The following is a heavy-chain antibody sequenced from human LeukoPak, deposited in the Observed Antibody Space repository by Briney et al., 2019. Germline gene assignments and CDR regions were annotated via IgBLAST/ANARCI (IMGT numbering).Heavy chain of an antibody. D-gene: IGHD6-13*01. Sequence: PSETLSLTCAVYGGSFSGYYWSWIRQPPGKGLEWIGEINHSGSTNYNPSLKSRVTISVDTSKNQFSLKLSSVTAADTAVYYCARWNATAAVIYWYFDLWGRGTLVTVSS. CDR2: INHSGST. V-gene: IGHV4-34*01. J-gene: IGHJ2*01. CDR1: GGSFSGYY. CDR3: ARWNATAAVIYWYFDL.